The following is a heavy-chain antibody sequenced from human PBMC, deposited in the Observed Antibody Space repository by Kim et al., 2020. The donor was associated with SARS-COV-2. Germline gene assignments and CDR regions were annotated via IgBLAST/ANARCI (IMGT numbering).Heavy chain of an antibody. CDR3: IYDSWSGYSPNPQDDY. CDR1: GLTFSDSS. J-gene: IGHJ4*02. CDR2: IRRKADNYAT. Sequence: GGSLRLSCAASGLTFSDSSIHWVRQASGKGLEWVGRIRRKADNYATAYAASVKGRFSISRDDSKNTAYLQMNSLKTEDTAVYYCIYDSWSGYSPNPQDDYWGRGTLVTVSS. D-gene: IGHD3-3*01. V-gene: IGHV3-73*01.